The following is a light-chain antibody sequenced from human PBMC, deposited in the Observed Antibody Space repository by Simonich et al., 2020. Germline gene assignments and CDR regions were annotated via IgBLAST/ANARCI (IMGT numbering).Light chain of an antibody. Sequence: QSALPQPRSVSGSPGQSVTISCPGTSSYFGGYNYVSWYQQPPGKAPKLMIYEVSKRPSGVPDRFSGSKSGNTASLTISGLQAEDEADYYCCSYAGSYTLVFGGGTKLTVL. CDR2: EVS. J-gene: IGLJ2*01. CDR3: CSYAGSYTLV. CDR1: SSYFGGYNY. V-gene: IGLV2-11*01.